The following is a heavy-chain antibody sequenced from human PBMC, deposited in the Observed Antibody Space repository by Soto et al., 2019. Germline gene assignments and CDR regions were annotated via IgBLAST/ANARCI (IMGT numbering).Heavy chain of an antibody. CDR2: ISAHNGNT. CDR1: GYAFTTYG. J-gene: IGHJ4*02. V-gene: IGHV1-18*01. CDR3: ARGRDVDY. Sequence: QVHLVQSGAEVKKPGASVKVSCQASGYAFTTYGITWVRQAPGQGLEWMGWISAHNGNTNYAQKLQGRVTVTRDTSTSTDYMELRSLRSDDTAVYYCARGRDVDYWGQGALVTVSS.